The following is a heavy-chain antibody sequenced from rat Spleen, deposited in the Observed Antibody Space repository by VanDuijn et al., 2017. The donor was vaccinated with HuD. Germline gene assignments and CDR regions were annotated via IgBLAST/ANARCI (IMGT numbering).Heavy chain of an antibody. D-gene: IGHD3-1*01. CDR3: TIHPRY. CDR2: MWYDGDT. CDR1: GFSLTTYS. V-gene: IGHV2-63*01. J-gene: IGHJ2*01. Sequence: QVQLKESGPGLVQPSETLSLTCTVSGFSLTTYSVSWVRQPSGKGPEWMAKMWYDGDTAYNSVLKSRLSISRETSKNQVFLKMSKLQTDDTGTYYCTIHPRYWGQGVMVTVSS.